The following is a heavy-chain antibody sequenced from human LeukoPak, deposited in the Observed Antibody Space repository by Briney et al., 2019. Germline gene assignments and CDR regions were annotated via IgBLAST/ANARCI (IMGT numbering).Heavy chain of an antibody. J-gene: IGHJ2*01. V-gene: IGHV3-74*01. Sequence: GGSLRLSCAASGFTFSSYWMHWVRQAPGKGLVWVSRINSDGSSTSYADSVKGRFTISRDNAKNTLYLQMNSLRAEDTAVYYCARSSYYDFWSGYLGWYFDLWGRGTLVTVSS. CDR3: ARSSYYDFWSGYLGWYFDL. D-gene: IGHD3-3*01. CDR2: INSDGSST. CDR1: GFTFSSYW.